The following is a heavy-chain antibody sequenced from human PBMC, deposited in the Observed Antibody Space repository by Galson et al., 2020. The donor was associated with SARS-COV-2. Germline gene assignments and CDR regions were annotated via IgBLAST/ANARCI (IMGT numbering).Heavy chain of an antibody. D-gene: IGHD1-26*01. V-gene: IGHV3-49*04. CDR2: IRSKAYGGTT. J-gene: IGHJ6*02. CDR1: GFTFGDYA. CDR3: TRHSGSNSRYYYYGMDV. Sequence: LRLSCTASGFTFGDYAMSWVRQAPGKGLEWVGFIRSKAYGGTTEYAASVKGRFTIPRDDSKSIAYLQMNSLKTEDTAVYYCTRHSGSNSRYYYYGMDVWGQGTTVTVSS.